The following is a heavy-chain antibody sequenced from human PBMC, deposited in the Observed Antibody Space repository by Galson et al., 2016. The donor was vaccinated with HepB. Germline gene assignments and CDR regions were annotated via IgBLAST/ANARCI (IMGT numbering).Heavy chain of an antibody. Sequence: SETLSLTCSVSGVSVDSGDYSWIWIRQPPGKGLEWIGNIYYIGTINYNPPLKSRVSISLNTSKNQVSLNLSSVTAADTAVYYCARETEFRRITIVGDAFDIWGQGKTVIVSS. CDR2: IYYIGTI. CDR3: ARETEFRRITIVGDAFDI. V-gene: IGHV4-61*08. D-gene: IGHD3-9*01. J-gene: IGHJ3*02. CDR1: GVSVDSGDYS.